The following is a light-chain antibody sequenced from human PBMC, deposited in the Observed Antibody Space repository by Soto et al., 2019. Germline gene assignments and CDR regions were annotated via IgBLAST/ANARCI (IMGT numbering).Light chain of an antibody. CDR3: SSYAGSNNLV. Sequence: SALTQPPSASGSLGQSVTISCSRTSSDVGGYNYVSWYQQHPGKAPKLTIYAVSNRSSEVPGRFSGSKSDNTASLTVSGLQAEDEADYYCSSYAGSNNLVFGTGTKVTVL. J-gene: IGLJ1*01. V-gene: IGLV2-8*01. CDR1: SSDVGGYNY. CDR2: AVS.